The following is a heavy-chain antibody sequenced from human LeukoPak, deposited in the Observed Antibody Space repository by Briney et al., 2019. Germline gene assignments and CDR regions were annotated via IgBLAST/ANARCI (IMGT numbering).Heavy chain of an antibody. Sequence: GGSLRLSCAASGFTVSTNYMSWVRQAPGKGLEWVSTLTFSGGSTYYADSVKGRFTISRDNSKNTLFLQMNSLRAEDTAVYYCAKGRSEYSYTSDALNVWGQGTMIIVSS. J-gene: IGHJ3*01. CDR2: LTFSGGST. CDR1: GFTVSTNY. D-gene: IGHD5-18*01. V-gene: IGHV3-23*01. CDR3: AKGRSEYSYTSDALNV.